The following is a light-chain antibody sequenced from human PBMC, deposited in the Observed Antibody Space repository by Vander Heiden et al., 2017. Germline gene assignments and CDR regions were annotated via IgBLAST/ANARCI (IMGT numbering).Light chain of an antibody. CDR1: QSISSW. Sequence: DIQMTQSPSTLSASVGDRVTITCRASQSISSWLAWYQQKPGKAPKLLIYKASSLESGVPSRFSGSGSGTEFTLTISSLQPDDFATYYCQQDNSYLITFGQGTLMEIK. CDR3: QQDNSYLIT. CDR2: KAS. V-gene: IGKV1-5*03. J-gene: IGKJ5*01.